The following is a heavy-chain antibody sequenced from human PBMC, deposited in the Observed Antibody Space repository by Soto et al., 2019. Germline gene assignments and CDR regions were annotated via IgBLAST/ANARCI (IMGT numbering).Heavy chain of an antibody. CDR2: INHSGST. CDR1: GGSFSGYY. D-gene: IGHD6-6*01. CDR3: ARSLAGSSYELDY. V-gene: IGHV4-34*01. Sequence: SETLSLTCAVYGGSFSGYYWSWIRQPPGKGLEWIGEINHSGSTNYNPSLKSRVTISVDTSKNQFSLKLSSVTAADTAVYYCARSLAGSSYELDYWGQGTLVTVSS. J-gene: IGHJ4*02.